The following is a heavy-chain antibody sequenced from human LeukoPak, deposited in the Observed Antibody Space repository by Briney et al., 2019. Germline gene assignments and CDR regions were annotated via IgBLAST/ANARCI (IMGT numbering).Heavy chain of an antibody. J-gene: IGHJ4*02. CDR3: ARVEYSSSEYYFDY. Sequence: PSETLSLTCTVSGGSISSYYWSWIRQPPGKGLEWIGYIYYSGSTNYNPSLKSRVTISVDTSKNQFSLKLSSVTAADTAVYYCARVEYSSSEYYFDYWGRGTLVTVSS. CDR2: IYYSGST. CDR1: GGSISSYY. D-gene: IGHD6-6*01. V-gene: IGHV4-59*01.